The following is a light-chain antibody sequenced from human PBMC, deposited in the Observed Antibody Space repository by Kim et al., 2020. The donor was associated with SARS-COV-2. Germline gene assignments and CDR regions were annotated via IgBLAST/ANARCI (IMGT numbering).Light chain of an antibody. CDR3: SSYPDSNSYV. Sequence: QSALTQPRSVSGSPGQSVTISCTGTSSDVGGYNYVSWYQQHPGKAPKLIIYGVTERPSGVSNRFSGSKSGNTASLTISGLQAEDEADYYCSSYPDSNSYVFGPGTKVTVL. J-gene: IGLJ1*01. CDR2: GVT. V-gene: IGLV2-11*01. CDR1: SSDVGGYNY.